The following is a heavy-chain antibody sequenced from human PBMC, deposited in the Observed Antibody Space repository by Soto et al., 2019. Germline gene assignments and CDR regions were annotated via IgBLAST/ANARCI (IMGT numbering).Heavy chain of an antibody. J-gene: IGHJ6*02. Sequence: GGSLRLSCAASGFTFSSYGMHWVRQAPGKGLEWVAVIWYDGSNKYYADSVKGRFTISRDDSKNTLYLQMNSLRAEDTAVYYFANDRRSDYYYGMDVWGQGTTVTVSS. CDR3: ANDRRSDYYYGMDV. CDR1: GFTFSSYG. V-gene: IGHV3-30*02. CDR2: IWYDGSNK.